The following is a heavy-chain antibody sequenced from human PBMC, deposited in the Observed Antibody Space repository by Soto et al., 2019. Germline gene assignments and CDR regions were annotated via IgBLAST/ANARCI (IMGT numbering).Heavy chain of an antibody. Sequence: QVQLVQSGAEGKKPGSSVKVSCKASGGTFSSYAISWVRQAPGQGREWMGGFIPIFGTANYAQKFQGRVMITADESTRTAYMELSSLRSEDMAVYYCARVGSLGYCSSISCRKYDGMDVWGQGTTVIVSS. CDR3: ARVGSLGYCSSISCRKYDGMDV. CDR1: GGTFSSYA. J-gene: IGHJ6*02. CDR2: FIPIFGTA. D-gene: IGHD2-2*01. V-gene: IGHV1-69*01.